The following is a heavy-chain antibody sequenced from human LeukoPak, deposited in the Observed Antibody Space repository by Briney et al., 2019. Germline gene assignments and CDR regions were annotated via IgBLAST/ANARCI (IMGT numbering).Heavy chain of an antibody. CDR2: IYTSGST. CDR1: GGSISSYY. V-gene: IGHV4-4*07. D-gene: IGHD6-19*01. J-gene: IGHJ4*02. Sequence: SETLCLTCTVSGGSISSYYWSWIRQPAGKGLEWIGRIYTSGSTNYNPSLKSRVTMSVDTSKNQFSLKLSSVTAADTAVYYCAREKGSGWYGDFDYWGQGTLVTVSS. CDR3: AREKGSGWYGDFDY.